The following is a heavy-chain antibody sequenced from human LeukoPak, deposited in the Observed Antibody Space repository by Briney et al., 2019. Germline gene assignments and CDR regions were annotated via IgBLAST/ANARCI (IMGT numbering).Heavy chain of an antibody. CDR2: ISGSNSYI. CDR1: GFTFSSYN. Sequence: GGSLRLSCAASGFTFSSYNMNWVRQAPGKGLEWVSSISGSNSYIYYADSVKGRFTISRDNAKNSLSLQMKSLRAEDTAVYYCARQEEGITIFGMVVYFDFWGQGTLVTVSS. D-gene: IGHD3-3*01. CDR3: ARQEEGITIFGMVVYFDF. J-gene: IGHJ4*02. V-gene: IGHV3-21*01.